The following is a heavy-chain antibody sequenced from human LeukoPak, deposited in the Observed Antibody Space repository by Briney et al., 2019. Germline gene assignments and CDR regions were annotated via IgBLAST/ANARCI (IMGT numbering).Heavy chain of an antibody. CDR3: ARDQTGDL. Sequence: AGGSLRLSCAASGFTFSSYTMNWVRQAPGKGLEWVSYISSSSSTIYYADSVKDRFTISRDNAKNSLYLHMNSLRAEDTAVYYCARDQTGDLWGQGTMVTVSS. CDR2: ISSSSSTI. D-gene: IGHD1-14*01. CDR1: GFTFSSYT. J-gene: IGHJ3*01. V-gene: IGHV3-48*01.